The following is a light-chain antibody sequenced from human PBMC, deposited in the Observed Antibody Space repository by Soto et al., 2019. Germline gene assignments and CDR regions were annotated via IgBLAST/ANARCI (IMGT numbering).Light chain of an antibody. CDR1: SSDVGAYNY. J-gene: IGLJ1*01. Sequence: QSALTQPASVSGSPGQSITISCTGTSSDVGAYNYVSWYQHHPGNAPKLLIYDVSTRPSGVSNRFSGSKSGNTASLTISVLQAEDDADYYCSSYTTSTTLVFGTETKLTVL. CDR3: SSYTTSTTLV. CDR2: DVS. V-gene: IGLV2-14*03.